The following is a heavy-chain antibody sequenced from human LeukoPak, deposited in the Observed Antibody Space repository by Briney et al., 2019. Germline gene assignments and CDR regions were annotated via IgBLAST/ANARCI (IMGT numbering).Heavy chain of an antibody. CDR1: GFTFSSYW. V-gene: IGHV3-30-3*01. D-gene: IGHD6-13*01. J-gene: IGHJ6*02. CDR2: ISYDGSNK. CDR3: ARDQQQLVQYYYYYGMDV. Sequence: GGSLRLSCAASGFTFSSYWMHWVRQAPGKGLEWVAVISYDGSNKYYADSVKGRFTISRDNSKNTLYLQMNSLRAEDTAVYYCARDQQQLVQYYYYYGMDVWGQGTTVTVSS.